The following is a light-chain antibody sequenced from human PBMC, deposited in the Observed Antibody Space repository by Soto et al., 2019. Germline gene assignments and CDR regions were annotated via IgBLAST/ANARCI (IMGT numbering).Light chain of an antibody. V-gene: IGLV2-23*01. CDR2: EGS. CDR3: CSYAGSTL. Sequence: QSALTQPASVSGSPGQSITISCTATSRDVGSYNLVSWYQQHPGKAPKLMIYEGSKRPSGVSDRFSGSKSGNTASLTISGLQPEDEADYYCCSYAGSTLFGGGTKLTVL. CDR1: SRDVGSYNL. J-gene: IGLJ2*01.